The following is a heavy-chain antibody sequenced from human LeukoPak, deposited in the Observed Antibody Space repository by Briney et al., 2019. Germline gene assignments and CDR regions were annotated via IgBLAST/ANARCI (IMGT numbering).Heavy chain of an antibody. Sequence: SETLSLTCTVSGGSIRSSRYYWSWIRQPPGKGLEWIGYIYYSGSTNYNPSLKSRVTISVDTSKNQFSLKLSSVTAADTAVYYCASRHYYDSSGLDYWGQGTLVTVSS. D-gene: IGHD3-22*01. J-gene: IGHJ4*02. CDR2: IYYSGST. CDR3: ASRHYYDSSGLDY. V-gene: IGHV4-61*05. CDR1: GGSIRSSRYY.